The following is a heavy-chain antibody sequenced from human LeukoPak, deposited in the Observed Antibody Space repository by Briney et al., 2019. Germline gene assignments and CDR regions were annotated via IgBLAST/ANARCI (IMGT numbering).Heavy chain of an antibody. CDR3: ARAGDYDTTWYH. D-gene: IGHD3-22*01. CDR2: ISGDNPGT. V-gene: IGHV3-23*01. Sequence: PGGSLRLSCAASGFTFSNYAMSWVRQTPGKGLEWVSAISGDNPGTYHAGSVKGRFTISRDSSKNTLHLQMNSLRAEDTALYYCARAGDYDTTWYHWGQGSLVTVSS. CDR1: GFTFSNYA. J-gene: IGHJ5*02.